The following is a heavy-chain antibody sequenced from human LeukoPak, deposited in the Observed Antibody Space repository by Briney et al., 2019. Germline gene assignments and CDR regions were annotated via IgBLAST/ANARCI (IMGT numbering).Heavy chain of an antibody. CDR1: GYTFTSYG. J-gene: IGHJ3*02. Sequence: GASVKVSCKASGYTFTSYGISWVRQAPGQGLEWMGWISAYNGNTNYAQKLQGRVTMTTDTSTSTAYMELRSLRSDDTAVYYCARAPFKPGITMIVVVHAFDIWGQGTMVTVSS. CDR2: ISAYNGNT. D-gene: IGHD3-22*01. V-gene: IGHV1-18*01. CDR3: ARAPFKPGITMIVVVHAFDI.